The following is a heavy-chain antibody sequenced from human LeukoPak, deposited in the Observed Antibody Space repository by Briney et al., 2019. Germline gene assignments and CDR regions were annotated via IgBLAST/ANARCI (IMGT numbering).Heavy chain of an antibody. J-gene: IGHJ3*02. CDR1: GDSVSTNNAA. V-gene: IGHV6-1*01. CDR3: ARERADAFDI. Sequence: SRTLSLTCAISGDSVSTNNAAWNWIRQSPSRGLEWLGRTYYRSEWFNDYAVSVKSRISFNPDTSKNQFSLQLNSVTPEDTAVYYCARERADAFDIWGLGTMVTVSS. CDR2: TYYRSEWFN.